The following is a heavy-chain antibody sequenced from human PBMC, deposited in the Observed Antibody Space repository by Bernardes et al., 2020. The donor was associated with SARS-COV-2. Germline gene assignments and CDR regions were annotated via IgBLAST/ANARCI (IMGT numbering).Heavy chain of an antibody. J-gene: IGHJ4*02. CDR2: INSGGSST. CDR1: GFTFSSYW. CDR3: VRDVAVTGAHFDY. D-gene: IGHD2-21*02. Sequence: GGSLRLSCAASGFTFSSYWMHWVRQAPGKGLVWVSRINSGGSSTRYADSVKGRFTISRDNAKNTLYLQMNSLSAEDTAVYYCVRDVAVTGAHFDYWGKGTRDTVSS. V-gene: IGHV3-74*01.